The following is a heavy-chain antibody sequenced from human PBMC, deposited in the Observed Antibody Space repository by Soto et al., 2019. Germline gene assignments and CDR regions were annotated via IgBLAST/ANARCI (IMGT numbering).Heavy chain of an antibody. CDR1: GFTFSSYA. V-gene: IGHV3-64*01. D-gene: IGHD7-27*01. CDR3: AGALGYAFAI. Sequence: EVQLVESGGGLVQPGGSLRLSCAASGFTFSSYAMHWVRQAPGKGLEYVSAISSNGGSTYYPNSVKGRFTISRDKFKKSLYLPMGSLGAEDMAVYYCAGALGYAFAIWGQGTMVTVSS. CDR2: ISSNGGST. J-gene: IGHJ3*02.